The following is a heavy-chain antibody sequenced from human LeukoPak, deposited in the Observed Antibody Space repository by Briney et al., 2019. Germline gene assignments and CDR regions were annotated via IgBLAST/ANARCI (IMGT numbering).Heavy chain of an antibody. D-gene: IGHD1-26*01. Sequence: GGSLRLSCAASGFTFSSYWMSWVRQAPGKGLEWVANIKQDGSEKYYVDSVKGRFTISRDNSKNTVYLQMNSLRAEDTAVYYCAKMVPISGRPREGFDYWGQGTLVTVSS. CDR2: IKQDGSEK. CDR3: AKMVPISGRPREGFDY. CDR1: GFTFSSYW. V-gene: IGHV3-7*03. J-gene: IGHJ4*02.